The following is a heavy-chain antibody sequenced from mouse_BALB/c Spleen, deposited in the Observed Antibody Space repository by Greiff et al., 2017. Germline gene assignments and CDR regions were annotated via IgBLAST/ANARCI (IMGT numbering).Heavy chain of an antibody. V-gene: IGHV1-54*01. J-gene: IGHJ2*01. Sequence: QVQLQQSGAELVRPGTSVKVSCKASGYAFTNYLIEWVKQRPGQGLEWIGVINPGSGGTNYNEKFKGKATLTADKSSSTAYMQLCSLTSDDSAVYFCARSTGTGGYFDYWGQGTTLTVSS. CDR1: GYAFTNYL. CDR2: INPGSGGT. CDR3: ARSTGTGGYFDY. D-gene: IGHD4-1*02.